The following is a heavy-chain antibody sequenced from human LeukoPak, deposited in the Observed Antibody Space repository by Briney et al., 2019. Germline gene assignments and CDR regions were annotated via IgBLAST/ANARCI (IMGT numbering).Heavy chain of an antibody. D-gene: IGHD3-10*01. V-gene: IGHV3-66*01. J-gene: IGHJ5*02. Sequence: PGGSLRLSCAASGLTVSSNYMNWVRQAPGKGLEWVSVIYSGGSTYYADSVKGRFTISRDNSKNTLYLQVNSLRAEDTAVYYCARGAYGSGSYGDNWFDPWGQGTLVTVSS. CDR3: ARGAYGSGSYGDNWFDP. CDR2: IYSGGST. CDR1: GLTVSSNY.